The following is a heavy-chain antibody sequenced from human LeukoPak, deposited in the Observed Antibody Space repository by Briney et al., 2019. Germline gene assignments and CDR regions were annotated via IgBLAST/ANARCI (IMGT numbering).Heavy chain of an antibody. J-gene: IGHJ6*02. Sequence: GGSLRLSCEASRFNFDDFDMHWVRHAPGKGLEWVSRIGWNGRSIHYADSVKGRFTISRDNAKNSLYLQMNSLRAEDTALYYCAKDSDYFGSGSYYSFWDVWGQGTTVIVSS. V-gene: IGHV3-9*01. CDR3: AKDSDYFGSGSYYSFWDV. CDR1: RFNFDDFD. D-gene: IGHD3-10*01. CDR2: IGWNGRSI.